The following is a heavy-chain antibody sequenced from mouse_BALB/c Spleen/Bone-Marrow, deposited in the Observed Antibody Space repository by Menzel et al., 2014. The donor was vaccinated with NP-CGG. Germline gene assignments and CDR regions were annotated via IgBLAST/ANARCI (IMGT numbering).Heavy chain of an antibody. J-gene: IGHJ3*01. V-gene: IGHV1-54*01. CDR3: ARNANWLFTY. CDR1: GYAFTTYL. Sequence: QVQLQQSGAELVRPGTSVKVSCKASGYAFTTYLIEWVKQRPGQGLEWIGVINPGSGDTHYNEKFKDKATLTADKSSSTAYTQLSSLTSDDSAVYFCARNANWLFTYWGQGTLVTVSA. D-gene: IGHD4-1*01. CDR2: INPGSGDT.